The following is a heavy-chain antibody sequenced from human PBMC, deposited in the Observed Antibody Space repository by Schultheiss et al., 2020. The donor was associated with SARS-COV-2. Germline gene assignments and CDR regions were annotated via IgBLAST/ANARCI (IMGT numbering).Heavy chain of an antibody. CDR1: GGSISSYY. D-gene: IGHD3-3*01. Sequence: SETLSLTCTVSGGSISSYYWSWIRQPPGKGLEWIGYIYYSGSTNYNPSLKSRVTISVDTSKNQFPLKLSSVTAADTAVYYCARVKEEYDFWSGPGGWFDPWGQGTLVTVSS. CDR2: IYYSGST. V-gene: IGHV4-59*01. CDR3: ARVKEEYDFWSGPGGWFDP. J-gene: IGHJ5*02.